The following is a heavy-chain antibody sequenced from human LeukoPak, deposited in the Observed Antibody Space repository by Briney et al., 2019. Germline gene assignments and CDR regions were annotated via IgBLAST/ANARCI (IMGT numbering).Heavy chain of an antibody. CDR3: ARILTNFRRLNAFDI. J-gene: IGHJ3*02. D-gene: IGHD3-9*01. V-gene: IGHV5-51*01. Sequence: GESLKISCKGSGYSFTSYWIGWVRQMPGKGLEWMGIIYPGDSDTRYSPSFQGQVTISADKSISTAYLQWSSLKASDTAMYYCARILTNFRRLNAFDIWGQGTMVTVSS. CDR1: GYSFTSYW. CDR2: IYPGDSDT.